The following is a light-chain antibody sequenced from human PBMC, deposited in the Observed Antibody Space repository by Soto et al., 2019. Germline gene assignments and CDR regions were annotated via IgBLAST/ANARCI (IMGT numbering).Light chain of an antibody. CDR1: QSVDRH. CDR3: PQRNDWPIT. V-gene: IGKV3-11*01. J-gene: IGKJ5*01. CDR2: GAS. Sequence: IVLTQSPASLSLSPGERATPSRRASQSVDRHLVWYRQTPGKAPRPXIFGASHRETGIPARFSCSGSGTEFTRAINRLEPDDVKVDDCPQRNDWPITFCQGTRLEIK.